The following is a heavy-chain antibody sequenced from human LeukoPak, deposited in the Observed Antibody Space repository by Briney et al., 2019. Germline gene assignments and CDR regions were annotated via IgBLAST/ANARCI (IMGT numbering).Heavy chain of an antibody. CDR2: IYTSGST. D-gene: IGHD6-13*01. J-gene: IGHJ5*02. V-gene: IGHV4-4*07. CDR3: ARGQQPDSPNWSDP. Sequence: PETLSLTCTVSGGSISSYYWSWIRQPAGKGLEWIGRIYTSGSTNYNPSLKSRVTMSVDTSKNQFSLKLSSVTAADTAVYYCARGQQPDSPNWSDPWGQGVLVTVSS. CDR1: GGSISSYY.